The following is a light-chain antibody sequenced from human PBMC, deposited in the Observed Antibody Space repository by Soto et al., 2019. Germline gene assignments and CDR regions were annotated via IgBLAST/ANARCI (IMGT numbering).Light chain of an antibody. V-gene: IGKV1-39*01. CDR1: QSISTY. Sequence: DIQMTQSPSSLSASVGDRVTISCRAGQSISTYLHWYQQKPGKAPKLLIYGASNLQSGVPSRFSGRGYGTDFTLTISSLQAGDSATYFCQQSYSTPPEYTFGQGTKLEIK. J-gene: IGKJ2*01. CDR3: QQSYSTPPEYT. CDR2: GAS.